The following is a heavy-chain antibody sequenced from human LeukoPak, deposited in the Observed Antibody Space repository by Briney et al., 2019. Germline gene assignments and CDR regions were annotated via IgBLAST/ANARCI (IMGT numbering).Heavy chain of an antibody. CDR2: IAADGGVK. D-gene: IGHD6-19*01. J-gene: IGHJ4*02. V-gene: IGHV3-30*03. CDR3: AREATWGQWYFDL. Sequence: GTSLRLSCVASGFTFRDHGMDWVRQAPGKGLEWVAVIAADGGVKQYADSVKGRFALARDNSKNTLFLQMNILSVEDTAVYYCAREATWGQWYFDLWGQGTPVTVSS. CDR1: GFTFRDHG.